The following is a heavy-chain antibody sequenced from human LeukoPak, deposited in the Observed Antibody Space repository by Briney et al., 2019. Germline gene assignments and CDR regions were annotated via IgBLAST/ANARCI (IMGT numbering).Heavy chain of an antibody. CDR1: GFTFDDYA. CDR2: ISWNSGSI. D-gene: IGHD6-19*01. J-gene: IGHJ6*02. Sequence: GGSLRLSCAASGFTFDDYAMHWVRQAPGKGLEWVSGISWNSGSIGYADSVKGRFTISRDNAKNSLYLQINSLRAEDTALYYCAKEAGCYGMDVWGQGTTVTVSS. V-gene: IGHV3-9*01. CDR3: AKEAGCYGMDV.